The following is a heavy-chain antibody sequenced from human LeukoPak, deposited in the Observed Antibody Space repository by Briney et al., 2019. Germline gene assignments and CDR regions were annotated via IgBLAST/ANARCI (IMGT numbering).Heavy chain of an antibody. CDR2: IIPIFGRA. Sequence: SVKVSCKASGGTFSSYAISWVRRAPGQGLEWMGGIIPIFGRANYAQKFQGRVTITADESTSTAYMELSSLRSEDTAVYYCAILGPGIAAADKLMIFDYWGQGTLVTVSS. CDR1: GGTFSSYA. D-gene: IGHD6-13*01. V-gene: IGHV1-69*01. J-gene: IGHJ4*02. CDR3: AILGPGIAAADKLMIFDY.